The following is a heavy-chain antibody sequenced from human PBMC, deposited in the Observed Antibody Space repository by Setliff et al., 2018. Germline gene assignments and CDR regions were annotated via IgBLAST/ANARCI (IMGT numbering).Heavy chain of an antibody. CDR3: AREQWLDPPGHYYMDV. CDR1: GGSISSYY. V-gene: IGHV4-4*07. D-gene: IGHD6-19*01. Sequence: KPSETLSLTCTVSGGSISSYYWSWIRQPAGKGLEWIGHIYIGGSANYNPSLKSRVTMSIDTSKNQFSLKLNSVTAADMAVYYCAREQWLDPPGHYYMDVWAKGTTVTVSS. J-gene: IGHJ6*03. CDR2: IYIGGSA.